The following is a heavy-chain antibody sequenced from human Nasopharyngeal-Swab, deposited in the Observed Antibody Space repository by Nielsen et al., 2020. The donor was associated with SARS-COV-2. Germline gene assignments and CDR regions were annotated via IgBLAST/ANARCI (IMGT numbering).Heavy chain of an antibody. CDR3: ARDRYYGTTVLDAFDI. J-gene: IGHJ3*02. CDR2: IKQDGSEK. CDR1: GFTFSSYW. V-gene: IGHV3-7*01. D-gene: IGHD4-17*01. Sequence: GESLKISCAASGFTFSSYWMSWVRQAPGKGLEWVANIKQDGSEKYYVDSVKGRFTISRDNAKNSLYLQMNSLRAEDTAVYYCARDRYYGTTVLDAFDIWGQGTMVTASS.